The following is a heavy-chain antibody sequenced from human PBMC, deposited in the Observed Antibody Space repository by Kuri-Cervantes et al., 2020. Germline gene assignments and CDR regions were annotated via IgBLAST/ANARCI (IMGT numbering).Heavy chain of an antibody. CDR1: GFTFSSYA. D-gene: IGHD3-10*01. Sequence: GGSLRLSCAASGFTFSSYAMHWVRQAPGKGLEWVAVISYDGSNKYYADSVKGRFTISRDNSKNTLYLQMYSLRAEDTAVYYCAKDGPLWFGEQGYYYYGMDVWGQGTTVTVSS. CDR3: AKDGPLWFGEQGYYYYGMDV. J-gene: IGHJ6*02. V-gene: IGHV3-30*04. CDR2: ISYDGSNK.